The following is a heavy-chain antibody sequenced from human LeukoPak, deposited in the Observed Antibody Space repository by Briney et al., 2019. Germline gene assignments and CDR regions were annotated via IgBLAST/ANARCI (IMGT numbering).Heavy chain of an antibody. CDR1: GFTFGNHG. J-gene: IGHJ4*02. Sequence: PGGSLRLSCAASGFTFGNHGMHWVRQAPGKGLEWVAFIQYDGSDIFYSDSVKGRFTISRDNSKNTVYLQMNSLRVEDTAVYYCARDRKLFPFEYWGQGTLVTVSS. V-gene: IGHV3-30*02. D-gene: IGHD2-21*01. CDR3: ARDRKLFPFEY. CDR2: IQYDGSDI.